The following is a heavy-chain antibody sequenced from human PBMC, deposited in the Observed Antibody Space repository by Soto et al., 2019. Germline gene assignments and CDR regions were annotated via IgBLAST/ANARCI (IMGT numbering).Heavy chain of an antibody. D-gene: IGHD1-26*01. V-gene: IGHV1-24*01. J-gene: IGHJ6*02. CDR2: FDPEDGET. Sequence: ASVKVSCHVSGYTLTELSMHLVRQAPGKGLEWMGGFDPEDGETIYAQKFQGRITMTEDTSTDTAYMELSSLRSEDTAVYYCATERIVGAKNGMDVWGQGTTVTVSS. CDR1: GYTLTELS. CDR3: ATERIVGAKNGMDV.